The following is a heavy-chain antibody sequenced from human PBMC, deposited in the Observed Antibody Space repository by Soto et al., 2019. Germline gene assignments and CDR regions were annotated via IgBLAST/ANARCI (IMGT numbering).Heavy chain of an antibody. CDR3: ASAVFFVVVTASHYYVMDV. D-gene: IGHD2-21*02. J-gene: IGHJ6*02. Sequence: GGSLRLSCAASGFTFSSDSMNWVRQAPGKGLEWVSSISSSSSYIYYADSVKGRFTISRDNAKNSLYLQMNSLRAEDTAVYYCASAVFFVVVTASHYYVMDVWGQGTTVTVSS. CDR1: GFTFSSDS. CDR2: ISSSSSYI. V-gene: IGHV3-21*01.